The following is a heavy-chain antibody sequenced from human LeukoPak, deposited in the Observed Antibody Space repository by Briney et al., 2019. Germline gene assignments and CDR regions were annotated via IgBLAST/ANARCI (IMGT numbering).Heavy chain of an antibody. V-gene: IGHV1-24*01. J-gene: IGHJ4*02. CDR2: FDPEDGET. CDR3: ASPPLGYYDSSGPEFDY. D-gene: IGHD3-22*01. CDR1: GYTLTELS. Sequence: ASVKVSCKVSGYTLTELSMHWVRQAPGKGLEWMGGFDPEDGETIYAQKFQGRVTMTEDTSTDTAYMELSSLRSDDTAVYYCASPPLGYYDSSGPEFDYWGQGTLVTVSS.